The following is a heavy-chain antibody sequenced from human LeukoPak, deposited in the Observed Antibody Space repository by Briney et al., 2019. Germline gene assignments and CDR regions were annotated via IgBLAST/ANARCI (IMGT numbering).Heavy chain of an antibody. Sequence: GGSLRLSCAASGFTFSSCSMNWVRQAPGKGLEWVSYISSPSSTIYYADSVKGRFTISRDNAKSSLYLQMNSLRAEDTAVYYCARGSGSYARDAFDIWGQGTMVTVSS. CDR1: GFTFSSCS. CDR3: ARGSGSYARDAFDI. J-gene: IGHJ3*02. D-gene: IGHD1-26*01. CDR2: ISSPSSTI. V-gene: IGHV3-48*01.